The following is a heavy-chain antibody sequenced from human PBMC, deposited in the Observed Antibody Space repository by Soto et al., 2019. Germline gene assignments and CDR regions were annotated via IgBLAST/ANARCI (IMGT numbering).Heavy chain of an antibody. CDR2: IIPIFGTA. J-gene: IGHJ4*02. CDR3: ARDPYDYVWGSYRPRFDY. D-gene: IGHD3-16*02. CDR1: GGTFSSYA. V-gene: IGHV1-69*13. Sequence: SVKVSCKASGGTFSSYAISWVRQAPGQGLEWMGGIIPIFGTANYAQKFQGRVTITADESTSTAYMELSSLRSEDTALYYCARDPYDYVWGSYRPRFDYWGQGTLVTVSS.